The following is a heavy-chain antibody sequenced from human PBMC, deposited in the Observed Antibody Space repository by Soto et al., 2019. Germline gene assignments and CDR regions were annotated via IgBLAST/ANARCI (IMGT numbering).Heavy chain of an antibody. D-gene: IGHD5-18*01. CDR2: IYPGDSDT. V-gene: IGHV5-51*01. Sequence: GESLKLSCTGSGYSFTSYWIGWVRQMPGKGLEWMGIIYPGDSDTRYSPSFQGQVTISADKSISTAYLQLSSLKASDTAMYYCVSVDYSGYSYGHSFDYWGKGPLVTVSS. CDR3: VSVDYSGYSYGHSFDY. J-gene: IGHJ4*02. CDR1: GYSFTSYW.